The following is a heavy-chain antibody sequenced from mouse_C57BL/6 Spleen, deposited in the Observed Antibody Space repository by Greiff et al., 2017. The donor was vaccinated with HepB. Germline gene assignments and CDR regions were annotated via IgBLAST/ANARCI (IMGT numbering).Heavy chain of an antibody. V-gene: IGHV1-82*01. J-gene: IGHJ4*01. D-gene: IGHD2-2*01. CDR1: GYAFSSSW. CDR2: IYPGDGDT. CDR3: APSTMVTTGNYAMDY. Sequence: VKLVESGPELVKPGASVKISCKASGYAFSSSWMNWVKQRPGKGLEWIGRIYPGDGDTNYNGKFKGKATLTADKSSSTAYMQLSSLTSEDSAVYFCAPSTMVTTGNYAMDYWGQGTSVTVSS.